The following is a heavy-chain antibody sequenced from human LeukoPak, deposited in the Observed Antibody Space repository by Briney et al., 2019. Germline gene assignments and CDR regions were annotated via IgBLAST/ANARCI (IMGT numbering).Heavy chain of an antibody. V-gene: IGHV3-21*01. CDR2: ISSSSSYI. CDR3: ARGGIWFGEQRFDY. J-gene: IGHJ4*02. Sequence: GGSLRLSCAASGFTFSSYSMNWVRQAPGKGLEWVSSISSSSSYIYYADSVKGRFTISRDNAKNSLYLQMNSLRAEDTAVCYCARGGIWFGEQRFDYWGQGTLVTVSS. D-gene: IGHD3-10*01. CDR1: GFTFSSYS.